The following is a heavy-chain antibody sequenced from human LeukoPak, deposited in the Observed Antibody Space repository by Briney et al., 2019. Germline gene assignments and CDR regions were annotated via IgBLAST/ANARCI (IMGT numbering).Heavy chain of an antibody. D-gene: IGHD4-17*01. CDR1: GFTFSSYA. Sequence: GRSLRLSCAASGFTFSSYAMHWVRQAPGKGLEWVAVISYDGSNKYYADSVKGRFTISRDNSKNTLHLQMNSLRAEDTAVYYCASAHDYGDYRGDYWGQGTLVTVSS. V-gene: IGHV3-30*04. J-gene: IGHJ4*02. CDR3: ASAHDYGDYRGDY. CDR2: ISYDGSNK.